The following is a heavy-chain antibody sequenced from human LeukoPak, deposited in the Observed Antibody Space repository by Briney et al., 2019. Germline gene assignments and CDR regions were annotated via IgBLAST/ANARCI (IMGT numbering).Heavy chain of an antibody. J-gene: IGHJ3*02. V-gene: IGHV4-34*01. D-gene: IGHD3-16*01. CDR3: ARVWGYPNDAFDI. CDR2: INHSGST. CDR1: GGSFSGYY. Sequence: SETLSLTCAVYGGSFSGYYWSWTRQPPGKGLEWIGEINHSGSTNHNPSLKSRVTISVDTSKNQFSLKLSSVTAADTAVYYCARVWGYPNDAFDIWGQGTMVTVSS.